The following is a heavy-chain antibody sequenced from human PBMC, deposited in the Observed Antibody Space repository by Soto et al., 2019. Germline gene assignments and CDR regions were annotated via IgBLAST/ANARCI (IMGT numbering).Heavy chain of an antibody. CDR2: IYHSGST. J-gene: IGHJ5*02. V-gene: IGHV4-4*02. CDR3: ARDIQNWFDP. CDR1: GGSISSSNW. Sequence: SETLSLTCPVSGGSISSSNWWSWVRQPPGKGLEWIGEIYHSGSTNNNPSLKSRFTISVDKSKNQFSLKLSSVTAADTAVYYCARDIQNWFDPWGQGTLVTVS.